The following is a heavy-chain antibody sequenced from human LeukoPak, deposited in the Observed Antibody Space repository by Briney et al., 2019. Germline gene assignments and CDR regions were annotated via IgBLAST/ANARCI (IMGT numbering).Heavy chain of an antibody. CDR3: AKGGIYCSGGSCYSIVTYYFDY. V-gene: IGHV3-23*01. Sequence: GGSLRLSCAASGFTFSSYGMSWVRQAPGKGLEWVSATSGSGGSTYYADSVKGRCTISRDNSKNTLYLQMNSLRAEDTAVYYCAKGGIYCSGGSCYSIVTYYFDYWGQGTLVTVSS. CDR1: GFTFSSYG. J-gene: IGHJ4*02. CDR2: TSGSGGST. D-gene: IGHD2-15*01.